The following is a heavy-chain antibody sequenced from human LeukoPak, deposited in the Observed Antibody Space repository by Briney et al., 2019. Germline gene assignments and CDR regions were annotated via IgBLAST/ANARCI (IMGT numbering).Heavy chain of an antibody. J-gene: IGHJ5*02. CDR2: INPNSGGT. V-gene: IGHV1-2*02. D-gene: IGHD6-13*01. CDR3: ARVPWLAAGSSDP. CDR1: GYTFTGYY. Sequence: ASVKVSCKASGYTFTGYYMHWVRQAPGQGLEWMGWINPNSGGTNYAQKFQGRVTMTRDTSISTAYMELSRLRSDDTAVYYCARVPWLAAGSSDPWGQGTLVTVSS.